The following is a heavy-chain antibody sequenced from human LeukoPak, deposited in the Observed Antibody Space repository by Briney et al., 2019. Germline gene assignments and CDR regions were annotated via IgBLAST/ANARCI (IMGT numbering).Heavy chain of an antibody. Sequence: GGSLRLSCAASGFTFSSYSMNWVRQAPGKGLEWVSSISSSSSYIYYADSVKGRFTISRDNAKNSLYLQMNCLRAEDTAVYYCARDDRSVLGAFDIWGQGTMVTVSS. CDR2: ISSSSSYI. CDR3: ARDDRSVLGAFDI. V-gene: IGHV3-21*01. CDR1: GFTFSSYS. J-gene: IGHJ3*02. D-gene: IGHD5/OR15-5a*01.